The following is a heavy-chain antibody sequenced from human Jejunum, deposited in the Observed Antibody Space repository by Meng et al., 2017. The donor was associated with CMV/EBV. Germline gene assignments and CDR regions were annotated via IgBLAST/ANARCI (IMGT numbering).Heavy chain of an antibody. CDR2: VNPYSGGT. CDR3: ASGHSSPLAY. V-gene: IGHV1-2*06. D-gene: IGHD3-22*01. Sequence: QVHLGRAGAEVKKPGPSAKVSCKTSGYTFTGNYIHWVRQAPGQGLGWMGLVNPYSGGTDYPQTFQGRVTMTTDTSITTGYMVLSSLTSDATAIYYCASGHSSPLAYWGQGTLVTVSS. CDR1: GYTFTGNY. J-gene: IGHJ4*02.